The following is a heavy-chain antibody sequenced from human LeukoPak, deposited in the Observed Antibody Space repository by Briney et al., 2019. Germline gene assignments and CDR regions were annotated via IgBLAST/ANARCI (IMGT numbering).Heavy chain of an antibody. CDR1: GFTVSSNY. V-gene: IGHV3-53*01. D-gene: IGHD3-22*01. J-gene: IGHJ4*02. CDR2: IYSGGST. CDR3: ARGYYYDSSGYFSFDY. Sequence: GGSLRLSCAASGFTVSSNYMSWVRQAPGKGLEWVSVIYSGGSTYYADSVKGRFTISRDNSKNTLYPQMNSLRAEDTAVYYCARGYYYDSSGYFSFDYWGQGTLVTVSS.